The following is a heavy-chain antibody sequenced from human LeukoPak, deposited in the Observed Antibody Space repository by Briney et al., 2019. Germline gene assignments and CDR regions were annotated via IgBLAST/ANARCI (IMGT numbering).Heavy chain of an antibody. D-gene: IGHD3-22*01. CDR1: GFTFSSYW. V-gene: IGHV3-7*01. CDR2: IKQDGSEK. CDR3: ARDDTMIVVALDY. J-gene: IGHJ4*02. Sequence: GGSLRLPCAASGFTFSSYWMSWVRQAPGKGLEWVANIKQDGSEKYYVDSVKGRFTISRDNAKNSLYLQMNSLRAEDTAVYYCARDDTMIVVALDYWGQGTLVTVSS.